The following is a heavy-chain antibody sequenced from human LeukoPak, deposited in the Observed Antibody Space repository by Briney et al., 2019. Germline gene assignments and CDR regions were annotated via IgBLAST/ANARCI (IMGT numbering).Heavy chain of an antibody. V-gene: IGHV3-21*01. Sequence: GSLRLSCAASGFTFSSYSMNWVRQAPGKGLEWVSSISSSSSYIYYADSVKGRFTISRDNAKNSLYLQMNCLRAEDTAVYYCARFDARGVRYGMDVWGQGTTVTVSS. CDR1: GFTFSSYS. CDR3: ARFDARGVRYGMDV. J-gene: IGHJ6*02. CDR2: ISSSSSYI. D-gene: IGHD3-10*02.